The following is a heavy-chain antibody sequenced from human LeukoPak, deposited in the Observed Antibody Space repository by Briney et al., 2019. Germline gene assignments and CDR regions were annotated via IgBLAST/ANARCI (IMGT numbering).Heavy chain of an antibody. CDR1: GFTFSSYS. J-gene: IGHJ4*02. D-gene: IGHD6-19*01. CDR3: ARGLGSGWYEDY. V-gene: IGHV3-48*02. Sequence: GGSLSLSCAVSGFTFSSYSMNWVRQAPGKGLEWVSYISSGSSSIYYADSVKGRFTISRDNAKNSLYLQMNSLRDEDTAVYYCARGLGSGWYEDYWGQGTLVTVSS. CDR2: ISSGSSSI.